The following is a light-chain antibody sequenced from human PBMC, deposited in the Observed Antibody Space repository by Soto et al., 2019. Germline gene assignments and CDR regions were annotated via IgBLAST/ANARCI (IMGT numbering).Light chain of an antibody. J-gene: IGLJ1*01. CDR2: DVS. V-gene: IGLV2-14*03. CDR1: SSDVGAYDY. CDR3: SSYTSSSTLA. Sequence: QSALPQPASVSGSPGQSITVSCTGTSSDVGAYDYVSWYQHHPGKAPKLMIYDVSYRPSGVSNRFSGSKSGNTASLTISGLQAEDEADYYCSSYTSSSTLAFGTGTKVTV.